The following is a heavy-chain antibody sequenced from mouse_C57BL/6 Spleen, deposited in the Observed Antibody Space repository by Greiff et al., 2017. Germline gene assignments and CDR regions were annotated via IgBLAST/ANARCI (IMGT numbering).Heavy chain of an antibody. D-gene: IGHD2-3*01. Sequence: DVKLVESGGGLVKPGGSLKLSCAASGFTFSDYGMHWVRQAPEKGLEWVAYISSGSSTIYYADTVQGRFTISRDNAKNTLFLQMTRLRSEDTAMYYCGRGMGDYLGYWGQGTTLTVAS. V-gene: IGHV5-17*01. CDR1: GFTFSDYG. J-gene: IGHJ2*01. CDR3: GRGMGDYLGY. CDR2: ISSGSSTI.